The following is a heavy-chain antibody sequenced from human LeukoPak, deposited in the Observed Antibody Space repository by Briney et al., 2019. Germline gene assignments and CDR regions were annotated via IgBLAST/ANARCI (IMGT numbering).Heavy chain of an antibody. CDR1: GFTFSSYS. V-gene: IGHV3-21*01. Sequence: GGSLRLSCAASGFTFSSYSMNWVRHAPGKGLEWVSSISSSSSYIYYADSVKGRFTISRDNAKNSLYLQMNSLRAEDTAVYYCASHPIAAAATEDYYYGMDVWGQGTTVTVSS. CDR2: ISSSSSYI. J-gene: IGHJ6*02. D-gene: IGHD6-13*01. CDR3: ASHPIAAAATEDYYYGMDV.